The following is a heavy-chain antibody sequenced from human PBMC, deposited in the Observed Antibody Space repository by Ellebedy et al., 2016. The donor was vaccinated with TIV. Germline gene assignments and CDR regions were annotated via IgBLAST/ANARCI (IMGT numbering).Heavy chain of an antibody. V-gene: IGHV4-39*07. J-gene: IGHJ4*02. CDR1: GGSISSSSYY. CDR2: IYSSGST. CDR3: ARERQSYDF. Sequence: MPSETLSLTCSVSGGSISSSSYYWGWIRQPPGKGLEWIGSIYSSGSTYYNPSLKSRVTISADTSKNQFSLNLSSVTAADTAVYYCARERQSYDFWGQGTLVTVSS.